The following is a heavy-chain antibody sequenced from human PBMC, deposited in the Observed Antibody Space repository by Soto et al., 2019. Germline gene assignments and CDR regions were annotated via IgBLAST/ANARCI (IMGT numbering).Heavy chain of an antibody. J-gene: IGHJ4*02. V-gene: IGHV4-59*08. D-gene: IGHD7-27*01. Sequence: SETLSLTCTVSGGSISSYYWSWIRQPPGKGLEWIGYIYYSGSTNYNPSLKSRVTISVDTSKNQSSLKLSSVTAADTAVYYCARLGGGNWGPFDYWGQGTLVTVSS. CDR3: ARLGGGNWGPFDY. CDR1: GGSISSYY. CDR2: IYYSGST.